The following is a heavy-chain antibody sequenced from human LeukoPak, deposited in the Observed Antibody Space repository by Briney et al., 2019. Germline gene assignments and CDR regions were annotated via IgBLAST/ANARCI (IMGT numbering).Heavy chain of an antibody. CDR3: ARGTSGYRYYYYMDV. Sequence: SQTLSLTCTVSGGSISSGGYYWSWIRQPPGKGLEWIGYIYYSGSTNYNPSLKSRVAMSVDTSKNHFSLKLSSVTAADTAVYYCARGTSGYRYYYYMDVWGKGTTVTVSS. CDR2: IYYSGST. D-gene: IGHD3-3*01. CDR1: GGSISSGGYY. J-gene: IGHJ6*03. V-gene: IGHV4-61*03.